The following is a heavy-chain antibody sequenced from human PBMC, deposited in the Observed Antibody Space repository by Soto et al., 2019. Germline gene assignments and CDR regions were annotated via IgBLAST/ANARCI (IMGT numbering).Heavy chain of an antibody. CDR2: IYWDDDK. J-gene: IGHJ4*02. CDR3: AQKGASCSGGDCYRPFAY. V-gene: IGHV2-5*02. CDR1: GFSLNTSGVS. D-gene: IGHD2-15*01. Sequence: QITLKESGPTLVKPTQTLTLTCTFSGFSLNTSGVSVGWIRQPPGKALEWLAVIYWDDDKRYSPSLKSRLTITKDTSKKQVVVTMTNMDRVDTATYSCAQKGASCSGGDCYRPFAYWGQGTLVTVSS.